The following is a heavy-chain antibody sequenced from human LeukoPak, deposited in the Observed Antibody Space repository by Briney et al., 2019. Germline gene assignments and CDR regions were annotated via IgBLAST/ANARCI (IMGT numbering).Heavy chain of an antibody. CDR3: ARGGGWYHIDY. V-gene: IGHV1-18*01. Sequence: ASVKVSCTTSGYTFTNYGFSWVRQAPGQGLEWMGWISAYNGNTNYAQKLQGRVTLTTDTSTSTAYMELRSLTSDDTAVYYCARGGGWYHIDYWGQGTLVTVSS. CDR2: ISAYNGNT. D-gene: IGHD6-19*01. J-gene: IGHJ4*02. CDR1: GYTFTNYG.